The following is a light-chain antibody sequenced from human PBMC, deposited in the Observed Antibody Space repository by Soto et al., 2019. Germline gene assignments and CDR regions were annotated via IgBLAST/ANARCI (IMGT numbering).Light chain of an antibody. CDR2: GVS. J-gene: IGLJ1*01. V-gene: IGLV2-14*03. CDR1: SSDVGGYNY. CDR3: CSYTTSNTRQIV. Sequence: QSVLTQPASVSGSPGQSITISCTGTSSDVGGYNYVSWYQQHPGKAPKFMIYGVSSRPSGVSNRFSGSKSGNTASLTISGLQAEDEADYYCCSYTTSNTRQIVFGTGTKLTVL.